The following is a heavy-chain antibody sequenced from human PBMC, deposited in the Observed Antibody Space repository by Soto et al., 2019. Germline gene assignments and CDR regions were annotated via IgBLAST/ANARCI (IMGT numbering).Heavy chain of an antibody. CDR2: IYHAGSV. V-gene: IGHV4-38-2*01. J-gene: IGHJ6*02. CDR3: ARTFDYYGMDV. CDR1: GYSIASGYY. Sequence: SETLSLTCAVSGYSIASGYYWAWIRQSPGKGLEWIGSIYHAGSVYFNPSLNSRVAVSLDTSKNHFSLKLTSVTAADTAVYYCARTFDYYGMDVWGQGTTVTVSS.